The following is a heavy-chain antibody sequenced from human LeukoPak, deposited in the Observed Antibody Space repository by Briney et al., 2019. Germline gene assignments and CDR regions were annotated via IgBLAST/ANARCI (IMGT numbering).Heavy chain of an antibody. CDR2: ISASAGSA. J-gene: IGHJ3*02. CDR3: EKDQRSGEYDYGWGPFDI. Sequence: QAGGSLRLSCEVSGFTFSNYAMNWVRQAPGKGLEWVSSISASAGSAVYGDSVKGRFTISRVNAENTLYLQMDSLRADDTAIYYCEKDQRSGEYDYGWGPFDIWGQGTMVTVSS. D-gene: IGHD3-10*01. V-gene: IGHV3-23*01. CDR1: GFTFSNYA.